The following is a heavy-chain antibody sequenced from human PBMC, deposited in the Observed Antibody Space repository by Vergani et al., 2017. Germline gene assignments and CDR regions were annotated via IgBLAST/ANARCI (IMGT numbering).Heavy chain of an antibody. CDR3: ARAGLYCSSTSCYSNWFDP. D-gene: IGHD2-2*01. CDR1: GGSFSGYY. CDR2: INHSGST. V-gene: IGHV4-34*01. Sequence: QVQLQQWGAGLLKPSETLSLTCAVYGGSFSGYYWSWIRQPPGKGLEWIGEINHSGSTNYNPSLKSRVTISVDTSKNQFSLKLISVTAADTAVYYCARAGLYCSSTSCYSNWFDPWGQGTLVTVSS. J-gene: IGHJ5*02.